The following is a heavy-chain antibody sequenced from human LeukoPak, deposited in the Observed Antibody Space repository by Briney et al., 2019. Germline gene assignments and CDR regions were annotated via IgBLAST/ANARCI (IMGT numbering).Heavy chain of an antibody. CDR3: ARGHSGWYGY. J-gene: IGHJ4*02. CDR2: INHSGST. Sequence: PSETLSLTCAVYGGSFSVYYWSWIRQPPGKGLEWIGEINHSGSTNYNSSLKSRVTISVDTSKNQFSLKLSSVTAADTAVYYCARGHSGWYGYWGQGTLVTVSS. CDR1: GGSFSVYY. D-gene: IGHD6-19*01. V-gene: IGHV4-34*01.